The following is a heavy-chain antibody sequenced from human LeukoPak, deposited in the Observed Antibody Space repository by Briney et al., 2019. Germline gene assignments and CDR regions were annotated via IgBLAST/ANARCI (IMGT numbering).Heavy chain of an antibody. CDR2: IRSKANSYAT. D-gene: IGHD5-18*01. J-gene: IGHJ3*02. CDR1: GFTFSGSA. CDR3: TRHFGYSYALDAFDI. V-gene: IGHV3-73*01. Sequence: GGSLRLSCAASGFTFSGSAMHWVRQASGKGLEWVGRIRSKANSYATAYAASVKGRFTISRDDSKNTAYLQMNSLKTEDTAVYYCTRHFGYSYALDAFDIWGQGTMVTVSS.